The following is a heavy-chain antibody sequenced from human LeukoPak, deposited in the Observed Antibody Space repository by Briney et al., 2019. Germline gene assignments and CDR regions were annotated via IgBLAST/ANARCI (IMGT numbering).Heavy chain of an antibody. Sequence: SETLSLTCTVSGGSISNYYWSWIRQPPGKGLEWFGYIYYSGSTNYNPSLKSRVTISVDTSKNQFSLKLSSVTAADTAVYYCARGRNYYDSSGYRFYFDYWGQGTLVTVSS. CDR1: GGSISNYY. CDR3: ARGRNYYDSSGYRFYFDY. D-gene: IGHD3-22*01. J-gene: IGHJ4*02. V-gene: IGHV4-59*01. CDR2: IYYSGST.